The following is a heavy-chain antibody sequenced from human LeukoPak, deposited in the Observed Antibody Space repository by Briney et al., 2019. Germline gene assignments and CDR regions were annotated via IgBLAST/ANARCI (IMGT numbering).Heavy chain of an antibody. CDR3: ARGEGITMIVVATWFDP. Sequence: GASVKVSCKASGYTFTSYYMHWVRQAPGQGLEWMGIVNPSGGSTSYAQKFQGRVTMTRDTSTSTVYMEPSSLRSEDTAVYYCARGEGITMIVVATWFDPWGQGTLVTVSS. CDR1: GYTFTSYY. D-gene: IGHD3-22*01. CDR2: VNPSGGST. J-gene: IGHJ5*02. V-gene: IGHV1-46*01.